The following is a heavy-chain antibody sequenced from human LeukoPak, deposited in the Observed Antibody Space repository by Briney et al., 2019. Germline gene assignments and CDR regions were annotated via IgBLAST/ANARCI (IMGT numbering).Heavy chain of an antibody. V-gene: IGHV3-7*03. Sequence: GGSLRLSCAASGFTFSNYWMTWVRQAPGKGLEWVANIKHDGSEKYYVDSVKGRFTISRDNARNSLYLQMNSLRAEDTAVYFCARGGLSIMGYWGQGTLVTVSS. CDR3: ARGGLSIMGY. D-gene: IGHD2/OR15-2a*01. CDR1: GFTFSNYW. CDR2: IKHDGSEK. J-gene: IGHJ4*02.